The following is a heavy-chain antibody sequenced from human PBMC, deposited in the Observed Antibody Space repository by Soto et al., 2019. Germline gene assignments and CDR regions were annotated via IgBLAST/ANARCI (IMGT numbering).Heavy chain of an antibody. CDR2: IYYSGST. CDR1: GGSISSGGYY. V-gene: IGHV4-31*03. J-gene: IGHJ5*02. Sequence: TLSLTCTVSGGSISSGGYYWSWIRQHPGKGLEWIGYIYYSGSTYYNPSLKSRVTISVDTSKNQFSLKLSSVTAADTAVYYCARVTGSITIFGVVLGWFDPWGQGTLVTVS. CDR3: ARVTGSITIFGVVLGWFDP. D-gene: IGHD3-3*01.